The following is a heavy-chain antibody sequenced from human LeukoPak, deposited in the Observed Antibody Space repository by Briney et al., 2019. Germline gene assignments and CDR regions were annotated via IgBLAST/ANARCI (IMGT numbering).Heavy chain of an antibody. Sequence: PGGSLRLSCAASGFTFSSHAMSWVRQAPGKGLEWVSAISGSGGSTYYADSVKGRFTISRDNSKNTLYLQMNSLRAEDTAVYYCAKVIRSSGWYWFDPWGQGTLVTVSS. V-gene: IGHV3-23*01. CDR2: ISGSGGST. CDR3: AKVIRSSGWYWFDP. J-gene: IGHJ5*02. D-gene: IGHD6-19*01. CDR1: GFTFSSHA.